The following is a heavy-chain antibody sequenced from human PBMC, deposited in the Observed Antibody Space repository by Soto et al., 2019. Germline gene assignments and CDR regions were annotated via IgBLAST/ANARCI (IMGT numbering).Heavy chain of an antibody. CDR1: GFTFSSYG. CDR2: ISYDGSNK. V-gene: IGHV3-30*18. D-gene: IGHD3-3*01. CDR3: AKDDDFWSGYYSVTYYYGMDV. Sequence: QVQLVESGGGVVQPGRSLRLSCAASGFTFSSYGMHWVRQAPGKGLEWVAVISYDGSNKYYADSVKGRFTISRDNSKNTLYLQMNCLRAKDTAVYYCAKDDDFWSGYYSVTYYYGMDVWGQGTTVTVFS. J-gene: IGHJ6*02.